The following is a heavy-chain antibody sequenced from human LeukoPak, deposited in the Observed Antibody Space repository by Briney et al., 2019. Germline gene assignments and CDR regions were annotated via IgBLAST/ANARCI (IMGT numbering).Heavy chain of an antibody. CDR2: MNPNSGNT. CDR1: GYTFTSYD. CDR3: ARVGSVLGSYRYTFGY. V-gene: IGHV1-8*01. J-gene: IGHJ4*02. D-gene: IGHD3-16*02. Sequence: ASVKVSCKASGYTFTSYDINWVRQAPGQGLEWMGWMNPNSGNTGYAQKFQGRVTMTRNPSISTAYMELSSLRSEDTAVYYCARVGSVLGSYRYTFGYWGQGTLVTVSS.